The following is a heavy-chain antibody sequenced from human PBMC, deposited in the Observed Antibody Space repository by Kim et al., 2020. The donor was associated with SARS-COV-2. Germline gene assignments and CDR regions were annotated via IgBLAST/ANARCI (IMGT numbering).Heavy chain of an antibody. V-gene: IGHV4-34*01. CDR3: ARRCPKLVPAPIKNWFDP. D-gene: IGHD6-13*01. J-gene: IGHJ5*02. Sequence: SETLSLTCAVYGGSFSGYYWSWIRQPPGKGLEWIGEINHSGSTNYNPSLKSRVTISVDTSKNQFSLKLSSVTAADTAVYYCARRCPKLVPAPIKNWFDPWGQGTLVTVSS. CDR1: GGSFSGYY. CDR2: INHSGST.